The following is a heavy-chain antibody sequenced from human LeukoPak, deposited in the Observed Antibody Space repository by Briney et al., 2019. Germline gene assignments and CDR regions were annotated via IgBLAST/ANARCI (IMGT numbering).Heavy chain of an antibody. CDR2: FDPEDGET. J-gene: IGHJ6*02. CDR1: GYTLTELS. Sequence: GASVKVSCKVSGYTLTELSMHWVRQAPGKGLEWMGGFDPEDGETIYAQKFQGRVTMTEDTSTDTAYMELSSLRSEDTAVYYCATYDSSVHGYYYYGMDVWGQGTTVTVSS. CDR3: ATYDSSVHGYYYYGMDV. D-gene: IGHD3-22*01. V-gene: IGHV1-24*01.